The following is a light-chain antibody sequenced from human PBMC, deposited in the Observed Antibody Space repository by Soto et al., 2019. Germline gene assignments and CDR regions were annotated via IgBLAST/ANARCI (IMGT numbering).Light chain of an antibody. CDR1: QGISSY. CDR2: AAS. Sequence: IQLTQSPSSLSASVGDRVTINCRASQGISSYLAWYQQKPGKAPKFLIYAASTLQSGVPSRFTGSGSGTDFTLTITSLQHEDFDTYYCLQVNSFPLSLGGGTKLDIK. CDR3: LQVNSFPLS. V-gene: IGKV1-9*01. J-gene: IGKJ4*01.